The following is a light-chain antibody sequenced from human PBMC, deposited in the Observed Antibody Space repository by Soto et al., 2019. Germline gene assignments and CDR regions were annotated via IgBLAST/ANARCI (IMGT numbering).Light chain of an antibody. CDR2: DAS. V-gene: IGKV3-11*01. J-gene: IGKJ4*01. CDR3: HQRSSWPLT. CDR1: QSVSSY. Sequence: EIVLTQSPATLSLSPGERATLSCRASQSVSSYLAWYQQKPGQTPSLLIYDASNRATGIPARFSGSGSGTDFTLTISSLEPEDFVVYYCHQRSSWPLTFGGGTKVEIK.